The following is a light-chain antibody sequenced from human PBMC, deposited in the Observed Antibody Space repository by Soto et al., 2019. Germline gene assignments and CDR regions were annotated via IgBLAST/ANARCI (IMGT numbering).Light chain of an antibody. CDR2: DVS. V-gene: IGLV2-14*01. CDR3: SSYTVSSTTYV. J-gene: IGLJ1*01. Sequence: QSALTQPASVSGSPGQSITISCTGTSSDVGGYNNVSWYQQHPGKAPKLMIYDVSNRPSGVSNRFSGSKSGNTASLTISWLQDAEEAAYYCSSYTVSSTTYVFGAGTKLTVL. CDR1: SSDVGGYNN.